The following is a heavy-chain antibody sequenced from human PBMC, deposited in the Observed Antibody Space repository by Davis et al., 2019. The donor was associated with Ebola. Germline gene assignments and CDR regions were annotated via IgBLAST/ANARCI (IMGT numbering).Heavy chain of an antibody. V-gene: IGHV1-3*01. J-gene: IGHJ4*02. CDR2: INAGNGNT. CDR1: GCTFTSYA. D-gene: IGHD3-10*01. Sequence: ASVKVSCKASGCTFTSYAMHWVRQAPGQRLEWMGWINAGNGNTKYSQKFQGRVTITRDTSASTAYMELSSLRSEDTSVYYCARDRGGDYSFDYWGQGTLVTVSS. CDR3: ARDRGGDYSFDY.